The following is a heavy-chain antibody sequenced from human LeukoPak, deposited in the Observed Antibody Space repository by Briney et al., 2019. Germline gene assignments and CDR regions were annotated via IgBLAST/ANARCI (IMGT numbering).Heavy chain of an antibody. Sequence: ASVKASCKASGYTFTGYYMHWVRQAPGQGLEWMGWINPNSGGTNYAQKFQGRVTMTRDTSISTAYMELSRLRSDDTAVYYCARDAEDYYGSGSGLAVWGQGTLVTVSS. CDR3: ARDAEDYYGSGSGLAV. CDR2: INPNSGGT. D-gene: IGHD3-10*01. V-gene: IGHV1-2*02. J-gene: IGHJ4*02. CDR1: GYTFTGYY.